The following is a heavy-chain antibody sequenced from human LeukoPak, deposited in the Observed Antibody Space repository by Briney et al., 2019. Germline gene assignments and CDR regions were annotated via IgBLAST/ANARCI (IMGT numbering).Heavy chain of an antibody. CDR3: ASDFWRGYYPIDY. V-gene: IGHV3-7*03. CDR1: GFTFSSYW. Sequence: GGSLRLSCAASGFTFSSYWMSWVRQAPGKGLEWVANIKQDGSEKYYVDSVKGRFTISRDNAKNSLYLQMNSLRAEDTAVYYCASDFWRGYYPIDYWGQGTLVTVSS. D-gene: IGHD3-3*01. CDR2: IKQDGSEK. J-gene: IGHJ4*02.